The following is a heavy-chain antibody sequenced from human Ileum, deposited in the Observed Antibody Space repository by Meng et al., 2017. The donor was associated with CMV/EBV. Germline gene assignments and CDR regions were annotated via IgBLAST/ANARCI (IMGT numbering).Heavy chain of an antibody. V-gene: IGHV3-15*01. CDR1: FTLTTAW. CDR2: IKSKADGGTT. CDR3: ITAFAVVPLNFWYFDL. Sequence: FTLTTAWRNWVRQAPGKGLEWVGRIKSKADGGTTDYIAPVRGRFFISRDDSKNRLHLQMNSLKTEDTGVYYCITAFAVVPLNFWYFDLWGRGTLVTVSS. D-gene: IGHD2-15*01. J-gene: IGHJ2*01.